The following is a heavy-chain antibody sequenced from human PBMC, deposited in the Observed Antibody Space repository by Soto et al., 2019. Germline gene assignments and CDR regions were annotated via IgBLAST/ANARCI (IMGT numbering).Heavy chain of an antibody. CDR1: GFTVSSNY. V-gene: IGHV3-53*04. CDR3: AREGVRRGLYYYMDV. D-gene: IGHD3-10*01. J-gene: IGHJ6*03. Sequence: GGSLRLSCAASGFTVSSNYMSWVRQAPGKGLEWVSVIYSGGSTYYADSVKGRFTISRHNSKNTLYLQMNSLRAGDTAVYYCAREGVRRGLYYYMDVWGKGTRVTVSS. CDR2: IYSGGST.